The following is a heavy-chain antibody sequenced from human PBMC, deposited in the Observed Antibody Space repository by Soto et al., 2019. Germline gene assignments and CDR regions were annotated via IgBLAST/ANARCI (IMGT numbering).Heavy chain of an antibody. CDR3: AKDRDGGSYLDPHDSFHV. CDR1: VFTFDNYP. D-gene: IGHD1-26*01. V-gene: IGHV3-9*01. Sequence: GGSLRLSCAASVFTFDNYPMHCVRQSPGKCLEWVSTISWNSDKIAYADSVKGRFTVSRDNAKNSLYLQMNSLRVDDTALYYCAKDRDGGSYLDPHDSFHVWGQATVVTVS. CDR2: ISWNSDKI. J-gene: IGHJ3*01.